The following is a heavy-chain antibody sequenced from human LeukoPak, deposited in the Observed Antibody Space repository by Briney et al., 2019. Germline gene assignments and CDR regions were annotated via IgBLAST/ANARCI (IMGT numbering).Heavy chain of an antibody. J-gene: IGHJ4*02. CDR1: TGSFSGYF. V-gene: IGHV4-34*01. CDR2: INQRGST. D-gene: IGHD3-22*01. Sequence: NASETLSLTCAVYTGSFSGYFWTSVRQPPGMGLEWIGEINQRGSTNYNPSLKSRVTMSVDTSKNQFSLRLSSVTAADTAVYYCARGSIYYGDSSVYFDYWAQGTLVTVSS. CDR3: ARGSIYYGDSSVYFDY.